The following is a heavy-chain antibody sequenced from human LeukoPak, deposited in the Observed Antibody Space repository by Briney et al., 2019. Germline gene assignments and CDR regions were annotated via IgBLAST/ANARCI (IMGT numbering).Heavy chain of an antibody. D-gene: IGHD3-10*02. V-gene: IGHV3-20*04. CDR2: VNWSGGIT. J-gene: IGHJ6*04. CDR3: AELGITMIGGV. Sequence: PGGSLRLSCAASGFNFDDYGMSWVRQGPGRGLEWGSGVNWSGGITGYVDSGKGRFTISRDNAKNSLYLQMNSLRAEDTAVYYCAELGITMIGGVWGKGTTVTISS. CDR1: GFNFDDYG.